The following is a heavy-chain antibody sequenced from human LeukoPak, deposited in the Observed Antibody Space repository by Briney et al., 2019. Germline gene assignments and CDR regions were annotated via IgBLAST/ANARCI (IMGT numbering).Heavy chain of an antibody. CDR3: ARGDYYDILTGYQTPSHLSDY. D-gene: IGHD3-9*01. J-gene: IGHJ4*02. CDR2: INPNSGGT. Sequence: ASVKVSCKASGYTFTGYYVHWVRQAPGQGPEWMGWINPNSGGTNYAQKFQGRVTMTRDTSISTAYMELSRLRSDDTAVYYCARGDYYDILTGYQTPSHLSDYWGQGTLVTVSS. CDR1: GYTFTGYY. V-gene: IGHV1-2*02.